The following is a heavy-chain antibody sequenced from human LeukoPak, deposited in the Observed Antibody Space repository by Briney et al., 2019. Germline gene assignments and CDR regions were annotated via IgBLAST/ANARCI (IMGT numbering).Heavy chain of an antibody. Sequence: ASVKVSCKTSGYTFTSYGYSWVRQAPGQGLEWMGWISAYNGNTNYAQKLQGRVTMTTVTSTSTVYMELRSLTSDDTAVYYCARDGSLEQTYFDYWGQGTLVTVSS. D-gene: IGHD1/OR15-1a*01. J-gene: IGHJ4*02. CDR1: GYTFTSYG. CDR2: ISAYNGNT. V-gene: IGHV1-18*01. CDR3: ARDGSLEQTYFDY.